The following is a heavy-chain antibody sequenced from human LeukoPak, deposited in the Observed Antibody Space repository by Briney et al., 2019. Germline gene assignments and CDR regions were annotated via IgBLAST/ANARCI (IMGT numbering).Heavy chain of an antibody. CDR1: EYSFIGYY. Sequence: ASVKVSCKAPEYSFIGYYIHWVRQAPGQGLEWMGWINPDSGGTKYAQKFEGRVTMTRDTSISTAYMELSRLRSDDTAVYYCARDNSVGDVAWWFDPWGQGTLVTVSS. D-gene: IGHD1-26*01. V-gene: IGHV1-2*02. J-gene: IGHJ5*02. CDR2: INPDSGGT. CDR3: ARDNSVGDVAWWFDP.